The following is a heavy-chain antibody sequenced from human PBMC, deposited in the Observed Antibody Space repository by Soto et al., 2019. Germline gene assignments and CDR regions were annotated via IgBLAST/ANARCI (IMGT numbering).Heavy chain of an antibody. V-gene: IGHV3-30*18. CDR1: GFTFSSYG. J-gene: IGHJ4*02. CDR3: AKDLGDRYSSSSTPIDF. D-gene: IGHD6-6*01. CDR2: ISYDGSNK. Sequence: GGSLRLSCAASGFTFSSYGMHWVRQAPGKGLEWVAVISYDGSNKYYADSVKGRFTISRDNSKNTLYLQMNSQRAEDTAVYYCAKDLGDRYSSSSTPIDFWGQGTLVTVSS.